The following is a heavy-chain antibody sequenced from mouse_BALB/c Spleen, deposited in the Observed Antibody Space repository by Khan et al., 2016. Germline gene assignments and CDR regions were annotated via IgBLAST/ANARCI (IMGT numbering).Heavy chain of an antibody. CDR2: IHYSGGT. V-gene: IGHV3-1*02. J-gene: IGHJ4*01. CDR1: GYSITSGYS. Sequence: VQLKEAGPDLVKPSQSLSLTCTVTGYSITSGYSWHWIRQFPGNKLEWMGYIHYSGGTKYIPSLKSRISITRDTSKNQFFLQLNSVTSEDTATYYCTRSHGYYAMDYWGQGTSGTVSS. CDR3: TRSHGYYAMDY.